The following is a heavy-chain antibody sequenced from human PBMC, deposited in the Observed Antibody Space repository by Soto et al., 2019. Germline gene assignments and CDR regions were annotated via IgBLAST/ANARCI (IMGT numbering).Heavy chain of an antibody. J-gene: IGHJ5*02. CDR3: ARDIAAAGMEDWFAP. CDR2: IYTSGTT. V-gene: IGHV4-4*07. Sequence: SETLSLTCTVSGGSISGYYWSWIRQPAGKGLEWLGRIYTSGTTNYNPSLKSRITMSVDTSKNQFSLKLSSVTVADTAVYYCARDIAAAGMEDWFAPWGQGNLVTV. CDR1: GGSISGYY. D-gene: IGHD6-13*01.